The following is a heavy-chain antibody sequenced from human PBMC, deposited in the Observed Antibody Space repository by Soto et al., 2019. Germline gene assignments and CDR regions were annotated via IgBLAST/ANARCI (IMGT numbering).Heavy chain of an antibody. D-gene: IGHD3-22*01. CDR3: ARPSTYYYDSSGYFPFRY. J-gene: IGHJ4*02. V-gene: IGHV4-39*01. CDR1: GGSISISSYY. CDR2: IYYSGST. Sequence: SETLSLTCTVSGGSISISSYYWGCIRQPPGKGLEWIGSIYYSGSTYYNPSLKSRVTISVDTSKNQFSLKLSSVTAADTAVYYCARPSTYYYDSSGYFPFRYWGQGTLVTVSS.